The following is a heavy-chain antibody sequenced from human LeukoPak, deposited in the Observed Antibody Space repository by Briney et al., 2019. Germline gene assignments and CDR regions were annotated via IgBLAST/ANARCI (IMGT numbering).Heavy chain of an antibody. D-gene: IGHD2-2*01. J-gene: IGHJ6*02. CDR2: IYYSGST. CDR1: GGSISSYY. Sequence: SETLSLTCTVSGGSISSYYWSWIRQPPGKGLEWIGYIYYSGSTNYNPSLKSRVTISVDTSKNQFSLKLSSVTAADTAVYYCARNVVVPAANRGLYYYYGMDVWGQGTTVTVSS. CDR3: ARNVVVPAANRGLYYYYGMDV. V-gene: IGHV4-59*01.